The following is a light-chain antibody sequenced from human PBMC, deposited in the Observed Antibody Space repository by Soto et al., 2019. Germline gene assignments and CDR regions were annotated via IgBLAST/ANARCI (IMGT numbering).Light chain of an antibody. Sequence: DIQMTQSPSSVSASVGDRVTITCRASQGIGSWLAWYQQKPGKAPKLLIYAASSLQSGVPSRFCGSGSGSDFTITISSLQSEDFATYYCLQDNSFPLTFGGGTKVEIK. V-gene: IGKV1-12*01. CDR1: QGIGSW. J-gene: IGKJ4*01. CDR2: AAS. CDR3: LQDNSFPLT.